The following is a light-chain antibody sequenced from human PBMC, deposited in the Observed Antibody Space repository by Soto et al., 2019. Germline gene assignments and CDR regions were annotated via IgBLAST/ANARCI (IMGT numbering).Light chain of an antibody. CDR3: QQALT. J-gene: IGKJ4*01. CDR2: GAS. Sequence: EIVMTQSPATLSVSPGERATLSCRASQSVSSNLAWYQQKPGQAPRLLIYGASTRATGIPARFSGSGSGTEFTLTISSLQSEDFAVYYCQQALTFGGGTKVDIK. V-gene: IGKV3-15*01. CDR1: QSVSSN.